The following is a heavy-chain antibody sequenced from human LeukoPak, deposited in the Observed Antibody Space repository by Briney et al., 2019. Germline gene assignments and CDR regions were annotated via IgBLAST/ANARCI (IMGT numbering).Heavy chain of an antibody. D-gene: IGHD4-23*01. Sequence: SETLSLTCAVYGGSFSGYYWSWIRQPPGKGLEWIGEINHSGSTNYNPSLKSRVTISVDTSKNQFSLKLSSVTAADTAVYYCARALRWYAFDYWGQGTLVTVSS. J-gene: IGHJ4*02. CDR2: INHSGST. CDR1: GGSFSGYY. V-gene: IGHV4-34*01. CDR3: ARALRWYAFDY.